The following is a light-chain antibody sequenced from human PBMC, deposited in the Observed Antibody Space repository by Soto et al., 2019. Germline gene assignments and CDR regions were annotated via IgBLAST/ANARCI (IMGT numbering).Light chain of an antibody. J-gene: IGKJ1*01. CDR2: GTS. CDR1: QGIRND. CDR3: LQDYSYPLT. V-gene: IGKV1-6*01. Sequence: AIQMPQSPSSLSASVGDRVTITCRASQGIRNDLGWYQQEPGKAPKVLIYGTSSLHSGVPSRFSGSGSDTDFTLTISSLQPEDFATYYCLQDYSYPLTFGQGTKVDI.